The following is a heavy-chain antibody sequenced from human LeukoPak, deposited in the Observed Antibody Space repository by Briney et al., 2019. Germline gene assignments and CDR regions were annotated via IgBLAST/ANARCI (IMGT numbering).Heavy chain of an antibody. Sequence: GASVKVSCKASGYTFTSYGISWVRQAPGQGPEWMGWMNPNSGNTGYAQKFQGRVTMTRNTSISTAYMELSSLRSEDTAVYYCATSRESGGWFDPWGQGTLVTVSS. J-gene: IGHJ5*02. V-gene: IGHV1-8*02. D-gene: IGHD3-10*01. CDR1: GYTFTSYG. CDR2: MNPNSGNT. CDR3: ATSRESGGWFDP.